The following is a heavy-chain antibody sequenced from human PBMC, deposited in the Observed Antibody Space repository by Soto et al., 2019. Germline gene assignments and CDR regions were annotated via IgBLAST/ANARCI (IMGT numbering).Heavy chain of an antibody. D-gene: IGHD3-10*01. CDR2: ISGSGGST. Sequence: PGGSLRLSCAASGFTFSSYAMSWVRQAPGKGLEWVSAISGSGGSTYYADSVKGRFTISRDNSKNTLYLQMNSLRAEDTAVYYCSKDRALLLWFGELGKAFDYWGQGTLVTVSS. V-gene: IGHV3-23*01. J-gene: IGHJ4*02. CDR1: GFTFSSYA. CDR3: SKDRALLLWFGELGKAFDY.